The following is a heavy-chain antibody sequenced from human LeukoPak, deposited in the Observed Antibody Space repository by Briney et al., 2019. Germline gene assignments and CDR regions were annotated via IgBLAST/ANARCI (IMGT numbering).Heavy chain of an antibody. J-gene: IGHJ5*02. CDR2: IYGDGSST. D-gene: IGHD2-15*01. CDR3: ARVKNRIA. V-gene: IGHV3-74*01. CDR1: GFTFSNYW. Sequence: PGGSLRLSCAASGFTFSNYWMHWVRQAPGKGLVWVSRIYGDGSSTNYADSVKGRFTISRDNAKNSLYLQMNSLRAEDTAVYYCARVKNRIAWGQGTLVTVSS.